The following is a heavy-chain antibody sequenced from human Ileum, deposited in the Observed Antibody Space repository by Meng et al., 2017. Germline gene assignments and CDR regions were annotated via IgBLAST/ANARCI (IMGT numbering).Heavy chain of an antibody. D-gene: IGHD6-19*01. CDR2: INPGKGNT. J-gene: IGHJ4*02. CDR3: ARTQWLVLFHFDS. V-gene: IGHV1-3*01. CDR1: GYNFISAT. Sequence: ASVNVSCKASGYNFISATIHWVRQAPGQRLEWIGWINPGKGNTKYSQNFQGRVIMTRDTSASTAYMELDSLTSEDTAVYYCARTQWLVLFHFDSWGQGTRVTVSS.